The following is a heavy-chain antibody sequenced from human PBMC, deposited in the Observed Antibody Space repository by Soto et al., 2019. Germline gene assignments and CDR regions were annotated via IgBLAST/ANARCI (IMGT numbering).Heavy chain of an antibody. CDR2: INPNSGGT. Sequence: ASVKISCKASGYTFTGYYMHWVRQAPGQGLEWMGWINPNSGGTNYAQKFQGRVTMTRDTSISTAYMELSRLRSDDTAVYYCARDPGSSGWCGGWFDPWGQGTLVTVSS. D-gene: IGHD6-19*01. CDR1: GYTFTGYY. CDR3: ARDPGSSGWCGGWFDP. V-gene: IGHV1-2*02. J-gene: IGHJ5*02.